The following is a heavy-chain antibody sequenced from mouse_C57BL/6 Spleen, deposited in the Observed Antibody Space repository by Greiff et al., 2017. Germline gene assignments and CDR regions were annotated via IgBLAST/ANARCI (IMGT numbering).Heavy chain of an antibody. J-gene: IGHJ3*01. CDR2: ISSGGDYT. CDR1: GFTFSSYA. D-gene: IGHD1-1*01. V-gene: IGHV5-9-1*02. CDR3: TSDRDCCGSSDTWFSD. Sequence: EVKLMESGAGLVKPGGSLKLSCEASGFTFSSYAMSWVRQTPEKRLEWVAYISSGGDYTYYADTVKGRCTISRDNARNTLYLQMSSLKSEDTAMYYCTSDRDCCGSSDTWFSDRGPGILVSVSA.